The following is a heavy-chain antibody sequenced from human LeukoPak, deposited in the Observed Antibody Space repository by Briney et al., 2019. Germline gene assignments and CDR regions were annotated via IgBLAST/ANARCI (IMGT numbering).Heavy chain of an antibody. CDR3: AREGSAFDI. Sequence: TSETLSLTCTVSGDSISSSSYYWGWIRQPPGKGLEWIGSMYYSGSTYYNPSLKSRVTISVDTSKNQFSLKLSSVTAADTAVYYCAREGSAFDIWGQGTMVTVSS. CDR2: MYYSGST. V-gene: IGHV4-39*02. CDR1: GDSISSSSYY. J-gene: IGHJ3*02.